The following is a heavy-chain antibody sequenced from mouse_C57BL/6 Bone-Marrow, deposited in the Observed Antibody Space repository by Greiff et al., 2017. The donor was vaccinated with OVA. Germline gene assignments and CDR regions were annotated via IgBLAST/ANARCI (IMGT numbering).Heavy chain of an antibody. CDR1: GFTFSDAW. D-gene: IGHD1-1*02. Sequence: EVQGVESGGGLVQPGGSMKLSCAASGFTFSDAWMDWVRQSPEKGLEWVAEIRNKANNHATYYAESVKGRFTISRDDSKSSVYLQMNSLRAEDTGIYYCTVEVGNYFDYWGQGTTLTVSS. CDR3: TVEVGNYFDY. CDR2: IRNKANNHAT. J-gene: IGHJ2*01. V-gene: IGHV6-6*01.